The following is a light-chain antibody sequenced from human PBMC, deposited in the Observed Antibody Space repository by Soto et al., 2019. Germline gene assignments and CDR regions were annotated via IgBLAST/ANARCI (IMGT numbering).Light chain of an antibody. V-gene: IGLV2-8*01. CDR2: EVS. Sequence: QSALTQPPSASGSPGQSVTISCTGTSSDVGGYNYVSWYQQHPGKAPKLMIYEVSKRPSGVPDRFSGSKSGKTASLTVSGLQAEDEADYYCSSYAGSNLGVFGTGTKLTVL. CDR1: SSDVGGYNY. CDR3: SSYAGSNLGV. J-gene: IGLJ1*01.